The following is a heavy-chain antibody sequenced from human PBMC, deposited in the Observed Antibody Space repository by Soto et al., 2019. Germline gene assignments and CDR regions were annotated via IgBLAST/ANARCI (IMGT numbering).Heavy chain of an antibody. Sequence: GGSLRLSCAASGFTFSSYGMHWVRQAPGKGLEWVAVISYDGSNKYYADSVKGRFTISRDNSKNTLYLQMNSLRAEDTAVYYCAKDRGDGYNNDYYYYYGMDVWGQGTTVTVSS. CDR3: AKDRGDGYNNDYYYYYGMDV. CDR1: GFTFSSYG. J-gene: IGHJ6*02. V-gene: IGHV3-30*18. D-gene: IGHD5-12*01. CDR2: ISYDGSNK.